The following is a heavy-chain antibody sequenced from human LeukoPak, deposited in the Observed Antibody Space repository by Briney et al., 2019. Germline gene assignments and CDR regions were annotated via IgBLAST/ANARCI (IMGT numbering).Heavy chain of an antibody. D-gene: IGHD2-15*01. Sequence: GRSLRLSCAASGFTLRNYAMSWVRQAPGKGLEWVSAISGSGGNTYYADSVKGRFTISRDNSKNTLYLQMSSLRVEDTAVYYCAPTAVRGGYWGHGTLVTVSS. CDR1: GFTLRNYA. CDR3: APTAVRGGY. CDR2: ISGSGGNT. J-gene: IGHJ4*01. V-gene: IGHV3-23*01.